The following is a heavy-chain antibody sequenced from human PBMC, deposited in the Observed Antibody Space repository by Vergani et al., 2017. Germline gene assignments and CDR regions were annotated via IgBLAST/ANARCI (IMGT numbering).Heavy chain of an antibody. CDR3: AREGLGPDYYGMDV. Sequence: QVQLQQWGAGLLKPSETLSLTCAVYGGSFSGYYWSWIRQPPGKGLEWIGEINHSGSTNYNPSLKSRVTISVDTSKNQFSLKLSSVTAAETAVYYCAREGLGPDYYGMDVWGQGTTVTVSS. CDR1: GGSFSGYY. J-gene: IGHJ6*02. D-gene: IGHD7-27*01. V-gene: IGHV4-34*01. CDR2: INHSGST.